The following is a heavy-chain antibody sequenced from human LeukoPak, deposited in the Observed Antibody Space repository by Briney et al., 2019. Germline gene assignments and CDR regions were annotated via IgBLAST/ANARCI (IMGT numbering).Heavy chain of an antibody. Sequence: GESLKISCRGSGDTFKNIWIGWVRQMPGKGLEWMGVIYPDDSDTRYSPSFQGQVTIAVDKSISTAYLQWSSLKASDTVIYYCARQALWSGRFQYGYFDLWGQGTLLTVSS. J-gene: IGHJ4*02. V-gene: IGHV5-51*01. CDR3: ARQALWSGRFQYGYFDL. CDR2: IYPDDSDT. D-gene: IGHD3-3*01. CDR1: GDTFKNIW.